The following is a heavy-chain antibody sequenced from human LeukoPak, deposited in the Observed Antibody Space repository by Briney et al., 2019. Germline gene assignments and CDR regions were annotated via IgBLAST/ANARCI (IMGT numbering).Heavy chain of an antibody. CDR3: ARSSADSSSWYDWFDP. CDR1: GFSLSTSGMC. Sequence: RESGPALVKLTQTLALTCTFSGFSLSTSGMCVSWIRKPPGKALEWLALIEWDDDKYYSTSLKTRLTISKDTSKNQVVLTMTNMDPVDTATYYCARSSADSSSWYDWFDPWGQGTLVTVSS. V-gene: IGHV2-70*01. J-gene: IGHJ5*02. D-gene: IGHD6-13*01. CDR2: IEWDDDK.